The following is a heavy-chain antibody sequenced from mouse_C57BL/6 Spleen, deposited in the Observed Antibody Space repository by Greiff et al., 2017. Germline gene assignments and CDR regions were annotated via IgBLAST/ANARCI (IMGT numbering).Heavy chain of an antibody. Sequence: VQRVESGPGLVAPSQSLSITCTVSGFSLTSYGVRWVRQPPGKGLEWLGVIWGDGGTNYHSALISRLIISKDNSRSQVFLKLNSLQTDDTATYCCAKPEEQGYFDVWGTGTTVTVSS. V-gene: IGHV2-3*01. CDR1: GFSLTSYG. CDR3: AKPEEQGYFDV. CDR2: IWGDGGT. J-gene: IGHJ1*03.